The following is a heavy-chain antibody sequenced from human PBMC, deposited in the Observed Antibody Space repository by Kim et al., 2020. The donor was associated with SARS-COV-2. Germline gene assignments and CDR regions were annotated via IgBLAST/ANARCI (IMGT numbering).Heavy chain of an antibody. D-gene: IGHD6-6*01. CDR1: EYSFTNYY. J-gene: IGHJ4*02. CDR3: ARGGDTSSSENYLDS. Sequence: ASVKVSCKAXEYSFTNYYIHWVRQAPGQGLEWMGLINPSGGTTSYAQKFQDRVTMTRDTSTNTVYMELRSLKSDDTAAYYCARGGDTSSSENYLDSWGQGTLLTVSS. CDR2: INPSGGTT. V-gene: IGHV1-46*01.